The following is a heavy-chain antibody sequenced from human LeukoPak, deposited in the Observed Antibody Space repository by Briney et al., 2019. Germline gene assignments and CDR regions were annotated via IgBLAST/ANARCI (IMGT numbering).Heavy chain of an antibody. V-gene: IGHV4-4*02. CDR1: GGSISSSDW. CDR2: IYQSGST. J-gene: IGHJ4*02. Sequence: SETLSLTCAVSGGSISSSDWWSWVRQSPAKGLEWIGEIYQSGSTSYNPSLKSRATISVDKAKNQFSLKLSSVTAADTAVYYCARDLHSNSGWRFDYWGQGTLVTVSS. D-gene: IGHD6-19*01. CDR3: ARDLHSNSGWRFDY.